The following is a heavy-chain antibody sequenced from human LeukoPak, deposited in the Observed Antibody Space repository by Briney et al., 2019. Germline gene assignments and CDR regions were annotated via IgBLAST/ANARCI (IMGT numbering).Heavy chain of an antibody. CDR3: AKDARRSSGWYFFDH. CDR1: EFTFSNLA. V-gene: IGHV3-23*01. D-gene: IGHD6-19*01. J-gene: IGHJ4*02. CDR2: IRDTGGTT. Sequence: GGSLRLSCVAYEFTFSNLAMGWVRQAPGKGLEWVSVIRDTGGTTYYPDSVKGRFTISRDNSRNTLYLQMNSLRVEDTAVYYCAKDARRSSGWYFFDHWGQGTLVTVSS.